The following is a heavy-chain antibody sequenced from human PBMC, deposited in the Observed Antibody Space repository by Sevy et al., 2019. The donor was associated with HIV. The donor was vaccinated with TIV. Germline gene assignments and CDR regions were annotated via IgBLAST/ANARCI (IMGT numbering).Heavy chain of an antibody. D-gene: IGHD2-21*01. CDR1: GVSISGGTYY. Sequence: SETLSLTCTVSGVSISGGTYYWGWIRQPPGKGLEWIGSISYTGSTYYNPSLKSRVTISVDTSKNQFSLKLTSVTAADTAVYYCARRGHNNWFDPWGQGTLVTVSS. J-gene: IGHJ5*02. CDR2: ISYTGST. CDR3: ARRGHNNWFDP. V-gene: IGHV4-39*01.